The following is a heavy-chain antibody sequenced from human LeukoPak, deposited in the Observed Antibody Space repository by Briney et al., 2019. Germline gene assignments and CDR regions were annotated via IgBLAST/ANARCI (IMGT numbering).Heavy chain of an antibody. CDR3: ARGSHYYGSGSNPFNWFDP. J-gene: IGHJ5*02. Sequence: GASVTVSCTVSGYTLTELSMHWLRQAPGQGLEWMGWINPNSGGTNYAQKFQGRVTMTRDTSISTDYMELSRLRSDDMAMCYCARGSHYYGSGSNPFNWFDPWGQGTLVTVSS. V-gene: IGHV1-2*02. CDR2: INPNSGGT. D-gene: IGHD3-10*01. CDR1: GYTLTELS.